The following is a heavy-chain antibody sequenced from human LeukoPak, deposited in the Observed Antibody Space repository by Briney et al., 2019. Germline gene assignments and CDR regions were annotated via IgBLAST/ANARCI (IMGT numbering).Heavy chain of an antibody. CDR2: ISSSSSYI. Sequence: NPGGSLRLSCVDSGFTFNNYAMHWVRQAPGKGLEGVASISSSSSYIYYADSVKGRFTISGDNAKNSLYLQMNSLRAEDTAVYYCAILKTGGPVTDAFDISGQGTMVTVSS. D-gene: IGHD1-14*01. V-gene: IGHV3-21*01. J-gene: IGHJ3*02. CDR1: GFTFNNYA. CDR3: AILKTGGPVTDAFDI.